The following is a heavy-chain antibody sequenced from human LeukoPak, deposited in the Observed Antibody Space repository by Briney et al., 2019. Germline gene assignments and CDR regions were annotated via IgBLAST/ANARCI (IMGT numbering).Heavy chain of an antibody. V-gene: IGHV4-39*07. D-gene: IGHD4-17*01. CDR1: GGTISTSSYY. CDR2: VYYSGST. CDR3: TRDTGTTGEVKFDP. Sequence: SETLSLTCTVSGGTISTSSYYFAWIRQPPGKGLEWSGSVYYSGSTYYHPSLKSRVTISIDTSKNQFSLNLNSVTAADTAVYYCTRDTGTTGEVKFDPWGQGTLVTVSS. J-gene: IGHJ5*02.